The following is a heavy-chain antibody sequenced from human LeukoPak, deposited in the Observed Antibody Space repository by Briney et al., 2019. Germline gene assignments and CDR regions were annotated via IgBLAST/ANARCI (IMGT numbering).Heavy chain of an antibody. J-gene: IGHJ4*02. D-gene: IGHD5-18*01. Sequence: SLRLSCAASGFTFSSYAMHWVRQAPGKGLEWVAVISYDGSNKYYADSVKGRFTISRDNSKNTLYLQMNSLRAEDTAVYYCARGELWSSFDYWGQGTLVTVSS. CDR1: GFTFSSYA. CDR3: ARGELWSSFDY. CDR2: ISYDGSNK. V-gene: IGHV3-30-3*01.